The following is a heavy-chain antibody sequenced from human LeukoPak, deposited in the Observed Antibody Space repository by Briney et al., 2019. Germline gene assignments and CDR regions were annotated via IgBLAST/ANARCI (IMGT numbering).Heavy chain of an antibody. CDR3: ARQWLPNGYFDY. CDR2: VNPNSGVT. D-gene: IGHD6-19*01. J-gene: IGHJ4*02. Sequence: GASVKVSCKDSGYTFTAYFMHWVRQAPGQGLEWMGRVNPNSGVTNSIQKFQGRVTMTRDTSISTAYMELSGLRSDDTAVYYCARQWLPNGYFDYWGQGTLVTVSS. V-gene: IGHV1-2*06. CDR1: GYTFTAYF.